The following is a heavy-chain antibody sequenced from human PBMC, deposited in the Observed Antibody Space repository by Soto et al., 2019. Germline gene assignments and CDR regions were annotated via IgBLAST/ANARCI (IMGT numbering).Heavy chain of an antibody. V-gene: IGHV4-59*12. Sequence: SETLSLTCTVSGQSIGSYYWSWIRQSPGKGPEWIGYIFYTGSTHYNPALRSRVTISIDTSNNQFSLHLTSVTAADTAVYYCARVEHPFYGAEGAVEHFLYWGHGTLVTVSS. D-gene: IGHD3-10*01. CDR2: IFYTGST. J-gene: IGHJ1*01. CDR1: GQSIGSYY. CDR3: ARVEHPFYGAEGAVEHFLY.